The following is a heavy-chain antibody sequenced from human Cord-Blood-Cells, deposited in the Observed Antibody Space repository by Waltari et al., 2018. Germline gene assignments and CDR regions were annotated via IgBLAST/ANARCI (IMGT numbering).Heavy chain of an antibody. CDR3: AKEGFWSGYFDY. V-gene: IGHV3-23*04. CDR2: ISGSGGST. D-gene: IGHD3-3*01. CDR1: GFTFGSYA. J-gene: IGHJ4*02. Sequence: EVQLVESGGGLVQPGGSLRLASAASGFTFGSYAMRWVRQAPGKGLEWVSAISGSGGSTYYADSVKGRFTISRDNSKNTLYLQMNSLRAEDTAVYYCAKEGFWSGYFDYWGQGTLVTVSS.